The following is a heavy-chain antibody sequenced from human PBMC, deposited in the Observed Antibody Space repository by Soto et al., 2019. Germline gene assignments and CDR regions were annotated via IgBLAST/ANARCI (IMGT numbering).Heavy chain of an antibody. Sequence: SETLSLTCTVSGGSISSGGYYWSWISQPPGKGLEWIGEINHSGSTNYNPSRKSRVTISVDTSKNQFSLKLSSVTAADTAVYYCARGHGDGYKWGNQYYFDYWGQGTLVTVSS. CDR2: INHSGST. J-gene: IGHJ4*02. D-gene: IGHD5-12*01. CDR3: ARGHGDGYKWGNQYYFDY. CDR1: GGSISSGGYY. V-gene: IGHV4-39*07.